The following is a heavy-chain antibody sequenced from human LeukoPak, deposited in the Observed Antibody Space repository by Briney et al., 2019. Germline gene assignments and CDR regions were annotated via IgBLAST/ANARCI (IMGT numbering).Heavy chain of an antibody. CDR1: GASISSGSYY. V-gene: IGHV4-61*01. J-gene: IGHJ3*02. D-gene: IGHD2-2*02. CDR3: ARVGRICSSTSCYSGAFDI. CDR2: IYYSGST. Sequence: TLSLTCTVSGASISSGSYYWSWIRQPPGKGLEWIGYIYYSGSTNYNPSLKSRVTISVDTSKNQFSLKLSSVTAADTAVYYCARVGRICSSTSCYSGAFDIWGQGTMVTVSS.